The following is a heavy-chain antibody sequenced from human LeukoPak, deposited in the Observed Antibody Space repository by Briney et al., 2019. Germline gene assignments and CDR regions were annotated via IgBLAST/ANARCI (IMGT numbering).Heavy chain of an antibody. D-gene: IGHD6-19*01. V-gene: IGHV4-61*01. CDR3: AREGGRQWLVSGALDS. Sequence: SETLSLTCTVSDDSVSSSRYYWTWIRQPPGKGLEWIGYIYHGSATYNPSLESRVTLSMDTSKNQYSLKMTSVTAADTAVYYCAREGGRQWLVSGALDSWGQGTLVAVSS. J-gene: IGHJ5*01. CDR2: IYHGSA. CDR1: DDSVSSSRYY.